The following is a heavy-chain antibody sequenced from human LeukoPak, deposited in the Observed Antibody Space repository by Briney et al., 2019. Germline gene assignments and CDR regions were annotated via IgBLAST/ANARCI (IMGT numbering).Heavy chain of an antibody. CDR3: ARDRVSITDDYYDLVRWFDP. CDR1: GYTFTSYY. J-gene: IGHJ5*02. Sequence: ASVKVSCKASGYTFTSYYMHWVRQAPGQGLEWMGIINPSGGSTSYAQKFQGRVTMTRDTSTSTVYMELSSLRSEDTAVYYCARDRVSITDDYYDLVRWFDPWGQGTLVTVSS. CDR2: INPSGGST. D-gene: IGHD3-22*01. V-gene: IGHV1-46*01.